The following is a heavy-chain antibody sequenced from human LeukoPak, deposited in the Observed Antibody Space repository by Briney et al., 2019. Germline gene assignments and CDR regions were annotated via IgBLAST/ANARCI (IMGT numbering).Heavy chain of an antibody. CDR1: GDTFSSYA. J-gene: IGHJ4*02. D-gene: IGHD5-24*01. V-gene: IGHV1-69*05. CDR2: IIPIFGTA. Sequence: GASVKVSCKASGDTFSSYAISWVRQAPGQGLEWMGGIIPIFGTANYAQKFQGRVTITTDESTSTAYMELSSLRSEDTAVYYCATLPTKRWLQFDWGQGTLVTVSS. CDR3: ATLPTKRWLQFD.